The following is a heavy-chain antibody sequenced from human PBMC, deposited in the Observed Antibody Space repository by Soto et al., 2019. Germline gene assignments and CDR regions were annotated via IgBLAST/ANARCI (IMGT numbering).Heavy chain of an antibody. CDR1: GFTFSSYA. Sequence: EVQLLESGGGLVQPGGSLRLSCAASGFTFSSYAMSWVRQAPGKGLEWVSAISGSGGSTYYADSVKGRFTISSDNSKNTLYLQMNSLRAEDTAVYYCAKSQLSYDSAFDIWGQGTMVTVSS. J-gene: IGHJ3*02. V-gene: IGHV3-23*01. D-gene: IGHD3-22*01. CDR3: AKSQLSYDSAFDI. CDR2: ISGSGGST.